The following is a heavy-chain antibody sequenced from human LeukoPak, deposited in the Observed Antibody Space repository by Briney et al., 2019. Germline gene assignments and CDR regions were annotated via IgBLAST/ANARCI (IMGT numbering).Heavy chain of an antibody. D-gene: IGHD6-6*01. CDR2: IYYSGST. J-gene: IGHJ4*02. Sequence: SETLSLTCTVPGGSISSYYWSWIRQPPGKGLEWIGYIYYSGSTNYNPSLKSRVTISVDTSKNQFSLKLSSVTAADTAVYYCARADPIEYSSSPASDYWGQGTLVTVSS. CDR1: GGSISSYY. CDR3: ARADPIEYSSSPASDY. V-gene: IGHV4-59*01.